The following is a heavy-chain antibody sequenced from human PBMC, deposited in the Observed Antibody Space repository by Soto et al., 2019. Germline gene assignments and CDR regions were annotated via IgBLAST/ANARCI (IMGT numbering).Heavy chain of an antibody. CDR2: IYHSGST. D-gene: IGHD6-13*01. CDR3: ARDSSSWYGAGFDP. V-gene: IGHV4-30-2*01. Sequence: ASETLSLTCAVSGGSISSGGYSWSWIRQPPGKGLEWIGYIYHSGSTYYNPSLKSRVTISVDRSKNQFSLKLSSVTAADTAVYYCARDSSSWYGAGFDPWGQGTLVTVSS. CDR1: GGSISSGGYS. J-gene: IGHJ5*02.